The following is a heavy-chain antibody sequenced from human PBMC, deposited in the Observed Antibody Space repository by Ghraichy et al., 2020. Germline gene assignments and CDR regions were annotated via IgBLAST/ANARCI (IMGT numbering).Heavy chain of an antibody. J-gene: IGHJ4*02. Sequence: SETLSLTCAVYGGSFSGYYWSWIRQPPGKGLEWIGEINHSGSTNYNPSLKSRGNISVDTSKKQFSLKLRSVTAAETAVYYCARLRRIAAAGLDYWGQGTLVTVSS. V-gene: IGHV4-34*01. CDR1: GGSFSGYY. CDR3: ARLRRIAAAGLDY. CDR2: INHSGST. D-gene: IGHD6-13*01.